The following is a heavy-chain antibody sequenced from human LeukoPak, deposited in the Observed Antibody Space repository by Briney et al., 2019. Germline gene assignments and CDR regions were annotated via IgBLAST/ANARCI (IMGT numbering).Heavy chain of an antibody. CDR3: ARGPSGWGSLDS. CDR2: INSDGSTT. CDR1: GFTFSSYW. J-gene: IGHJ4*02. V-gene: IGHV3-74*01. Sequence: AGGSLRLSCAASGFTFSSYWMHWVRQAPGKGLVWVSRINSDGSTTNYADSVKGRFPISRDNAKNTLYLQVKSLRAEHTAVYYCARGPSGWGSLDSWGQGTLVSVSS. D-gene: IGHD7-27*01.